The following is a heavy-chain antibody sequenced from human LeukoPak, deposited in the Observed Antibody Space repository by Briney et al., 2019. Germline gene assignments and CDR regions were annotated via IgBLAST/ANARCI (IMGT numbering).Heavy chain of an antibody. D-gene: IGHD6-19*01. CDR1: GFTFSGYA. J-gene: IGHJ4*02. CDR2: IHDSGST. V-gene: IGHV4-59*08. Sequence: GSLRLSCAASGFTFSGYAMHWIRQPPGKGLEWIGYIHDSGSTKYNPSLKSRVTISVDTSKNQFSLKLSSVTAADTAVYYCARWYYSGWAFDYWGQGTLVTVSS. CDR3: ARWYYSGWAFDY.